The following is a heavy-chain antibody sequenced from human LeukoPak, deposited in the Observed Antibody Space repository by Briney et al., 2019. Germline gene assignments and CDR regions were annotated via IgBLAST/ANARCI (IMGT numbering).Heavy chain of an antibody. J-gene: IGHJ3*02. CDR2: IYYSGGT. CDR3: AREITGTTLDI. CDR1: GGSISSYY. Sequence: SETLSLTCTVSGGSISSYYWSWIRQPPGKGLEWIGYIYYSGGTNYNPSLKSRVTISVDTSKNQFSLKLSSVTAADTAVYYCAREITGTTLDIWGQGTMVTVSS. V-gene: IGHV4-59*01. D-gene: IGHD1-20*01.